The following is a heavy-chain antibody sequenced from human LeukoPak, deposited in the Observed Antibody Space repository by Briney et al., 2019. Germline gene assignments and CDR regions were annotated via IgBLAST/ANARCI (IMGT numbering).Heavy chain of an antibody. CDR1: GGSFSGYY. Sequence: SETLSLTCAVYGGSFSGYYWSWIRQPPGKGLEWIGEINHSGSTNYNPSLKSRVTISVDTSKNQFSLKLSSATAADTAVYYCARARKKGYYYDSSGYYYDYWGQGTLVTVSS. J-gene: IGHJ4*02. D-gene: IGHD3-22*01. CDR3: ARARKKGYYYDSSGYYYDY. V-gene: IGHV4-34*01. CDR2: INHSGST.